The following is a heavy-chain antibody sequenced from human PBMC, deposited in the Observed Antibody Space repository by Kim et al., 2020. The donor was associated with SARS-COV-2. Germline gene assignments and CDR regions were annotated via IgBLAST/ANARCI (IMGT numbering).Heavy chain of an antibody. CDR3: ANDPGGSVDARDLYYFDT. Sequence: GGSLRLSCAGSGFTFDTYALSWVRQAPGKGLEWVSAIDGGGRETFYTASVQGRFTVFKDNSKKAFFLQMNNLRPEDTAVYYCANDPGGSVDARDLYYFDTWGQGTLVTVSS. CDR1: GFTFDTYA. J-gene: IGHJ4*02. V-gene: IGHV3-23*01. CDR2: IDGGGRET. D-gene: IGHD5-12*01.